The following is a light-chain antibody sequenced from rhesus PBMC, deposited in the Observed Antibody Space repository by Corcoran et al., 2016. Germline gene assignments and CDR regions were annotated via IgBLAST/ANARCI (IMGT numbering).Light chain of an antibody. CDR1: QSLLYSSNNKNS. CDR2: WAA. J-gene: IGKJ2*01. CDR3: QQYYSSPLS. V-gene: IGKV4-1*01. Sequence: DIVMTQSPDSLAVSLGERVTINCKSSQSLLYSSNNKNSLAWSQPKPGQAPKLLIYWAATRESGVPNRFRGRGAGTDFTLTISGLQAEDVAVYYYQQYYSSPLSCGQGTKVEIK.